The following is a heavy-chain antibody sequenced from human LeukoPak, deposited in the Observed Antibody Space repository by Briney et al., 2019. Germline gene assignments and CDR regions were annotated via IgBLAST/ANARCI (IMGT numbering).Heavy chain of an antibody. CDR1: GFTFSNAW. Sequence: GGSLRLSCAASGFTFSNAWMSWVRQATWKGLEWVSVIYSGGSTYYADSGKGRFTISRDNSKNTLYLQMNSLRAEDTAEYYCARVVAAAFSYWGQGALLTVPS. CDR2: IYSGGST. D-gene: IGHD2-2*01. J-gene: IGHJ1*01. V-gene: IGHV3-66*01. CDR3: ARVVAAAFSY.